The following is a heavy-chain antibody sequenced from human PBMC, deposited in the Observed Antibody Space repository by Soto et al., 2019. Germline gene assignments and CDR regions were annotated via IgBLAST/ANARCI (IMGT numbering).Heavy chain of an antibody. CDR1: GGSFSNFG. J-gene: IGHJ4*02. V-gene: IGHV1-69*13. D-gene: IGHD5-18*01. CDR2: IVPVFGRP. Sequence: PVKVSCKASGGSFSNFGSSWVRQAPGQGLEWMGGIVPVFGRPNYAQRFRGRLTITADESTSTGYMELISLRSDDTAVYYCAKDRAGGSGSCYDSWGQGTLVTVSS. CDR3: AKDRAGGSGSCYDS.